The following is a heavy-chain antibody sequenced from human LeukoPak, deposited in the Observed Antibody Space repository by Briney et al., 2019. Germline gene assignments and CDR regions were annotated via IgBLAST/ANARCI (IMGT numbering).Heavy chain of an antibody. Sequence: SETLSLTCTVPGGSISSGGYYWSWIRQYPGKGLEWIGYIYYSGSTYYNPSLKSRVTISVDTSKNQFSLKLSSVTAADTAVYYCARSGAAAIRGPFDYWGQGTLVTVSS. J-gene: IGHJ4*02. CDR2: IYYSGST. CDR1: GGSISSGGYY. V-gene: IGHV4-31*03. CDR3: ARSGAAAIRGPFDY. D-gene: IGHD2-2*02.